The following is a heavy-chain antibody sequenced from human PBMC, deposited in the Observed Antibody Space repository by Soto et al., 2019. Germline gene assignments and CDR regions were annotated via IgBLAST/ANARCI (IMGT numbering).Heavy chain of an antibody. CDR2: ISGSGGAT. CDR3: AKGGAYYDFELGA. J-gene: IGHJ5*02. CDR1: KFIFSSYA. V-gene: IGHV3-23*01. D-gene: IGHD3-3*01. Sequence: EVQLLESGGGLVQPGGSLRLSCVASKFIFSSYAMSWVRQAPGQGLEWVSTISGSGGATYYADSVKGRFTISRDNPKNTLYLQMNSLRVEDTAVYYCAKGGAYYDFELGAWGQGTLVTVSS.